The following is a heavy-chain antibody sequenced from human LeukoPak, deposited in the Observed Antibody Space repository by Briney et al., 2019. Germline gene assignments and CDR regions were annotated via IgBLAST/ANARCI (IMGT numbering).Heavy chain of an antibody. J-gene: IGHJ4*02. D-gene: IGHD3-22*01. CDR1: RFTFSSYS. CDR3: ARDLGNYYDTGGAVDY. CDR2: ISSSSSYI. V-gene: IGHV3-21*01. Sequence: GGSLRLSCSAFRFTFSSYSMNWVRQAPGKGLEWISSISSSSSYIYYADSVKGRFTISRDNAKNSLYLQMNSLRAEDTAVYYCARDLGNYYDTGGAVDYRGLGTLVTVSS.